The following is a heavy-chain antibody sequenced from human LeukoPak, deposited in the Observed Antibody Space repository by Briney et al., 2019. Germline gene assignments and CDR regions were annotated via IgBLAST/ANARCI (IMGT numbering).Heavy chain of an antibody. CDR2: IYYSGST. D-gene: IGHD6-19*01. CDR3: AGGRGIIAVGNWFDP. Sequence: PSETLSLTCAVYGGSISSYYWSWIRQPPGKGLEWIGYIYYSGSTNYNPSLKSRVTISVDTSKNQFSLRLRSVTAADTAVYYCAGGRGIIAVGNWFDPWGQGTLVTVSS. V-gene: IGHV4-59*01. CDR1: GGSISSYY. J-gene: IGHJ5*02.